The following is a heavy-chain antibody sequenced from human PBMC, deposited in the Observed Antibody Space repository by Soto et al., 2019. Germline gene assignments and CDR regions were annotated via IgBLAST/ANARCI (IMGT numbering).Heavy chain of an antibody. CDR3: AKDAVPYNGKWDWFDS. CDR1: RFTFSDFA. J-gene: IGHJ5*01. V-gene: IGHV3-23*01. CDR2: IGGGGTDT. Sequence: DVQLLDSGGGLVQPGGSLTLSCAASRFTFSDFAMSWVRQAPGKGLEWVSSIGGGGTDTYYADSVKGRFTISRDNSKNTLDLQMDSLRDEDTAVYYCAKDAVPYNGKWDWFDSWGQGTLVTVSS. D-gene: IGHD1-26*01.